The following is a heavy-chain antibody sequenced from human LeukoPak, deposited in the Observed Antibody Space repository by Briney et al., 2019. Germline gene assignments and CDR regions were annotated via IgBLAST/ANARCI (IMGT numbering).Heavy chain of an antibody. CDR3: AKGSGSGWYGWFAP. CDR1: GFTFSNYA. J-gene: IGHJ5*02. Sequence: GGSLILSCAASGFTFSNYAMSWVRQVPGRGLEWVSTISSRGDSTCDADSVKGRFTISRDNSKNPLYLQMNSVRAEDTAVYSCAKGSGSGWYGWFAPWGQGTLVTVSS. CDR2: ISSRGDST. D-gene: IGHD6-19*01. V-gene: IGHV3-23*01.